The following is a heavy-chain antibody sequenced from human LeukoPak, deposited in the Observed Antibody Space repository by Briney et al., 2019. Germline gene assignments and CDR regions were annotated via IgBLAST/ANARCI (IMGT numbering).Heavy chain of an antibody. Sequence: ASVKVSCKASGYTFTGYYMHWVRQAPGQGLEWMGWIYPNSGETKYAQKFQGRVTMTRDSSIGTAYMELSSLTSDDTAVYYCASVTYSDYSGHDYWGQGTLVTVSS. V-gene: IGHV1-2*02. J-gene: IGHJ4*02. CDR1: GYTFTGYY. D-gene: IGHD3-22*01. CDR3: ASVTYSDYSGHDY. CDR2: IYPNSGET.